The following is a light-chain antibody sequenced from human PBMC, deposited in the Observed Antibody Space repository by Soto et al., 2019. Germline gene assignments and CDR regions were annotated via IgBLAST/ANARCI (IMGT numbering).Light chain of an antibody. J-gene: IGKJ1*01. CDR3: QQYNNWPQT. CDR2: GAS. V-gene: IGKV3-15*01. Sequence: EIVLTQSPCTLSVSPGERASLSCRASHSVGSRFLAWYQQKPGQAPRLLIYGASTRATGIPARFSGSGSGTEVTLTISSLQSEDFAVYYCQQYNNWPQTFGQGTKVDI. CDR1: HSVGSRF.